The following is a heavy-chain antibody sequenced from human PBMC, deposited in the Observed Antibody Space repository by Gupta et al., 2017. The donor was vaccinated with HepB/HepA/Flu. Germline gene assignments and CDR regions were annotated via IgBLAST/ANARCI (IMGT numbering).Heavy chain of an antibody. CDR1: GGPLSSEY. J-gene: IGHJ4*02. CDR2: ISYSGYT. V-gene: IGHV4-59*01. Sequence: QVKLQASGPGLVKPSETLSLPCPDTGGPLSSEYWSWIRQPTGKGLEWIGYISYSGYTNYNPSLESRVTISKDTSKNQFSLRLAAVTAADTAVYSWAREHSSGYLDYWGQGTLVTGAS. D-gene: IGHD3-22*01. CDR3: AREHSSGYLDY.